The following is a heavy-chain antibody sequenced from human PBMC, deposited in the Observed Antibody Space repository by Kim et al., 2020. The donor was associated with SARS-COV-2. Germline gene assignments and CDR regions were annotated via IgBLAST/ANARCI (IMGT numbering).Heavy chain of an antibody. D-gene: IGHD6-19*01. J-gene: IGHJ4*02. CDR1: GFTFSDYV. CDR3: AKPQSVAMAGKFDY. V-gene: IGHV3-23*01. CDR2: ISGGGGNK. Sequence: GGSLRLSCAASGFTFSDYVMSWVRQTPGKGLEWVSAISGGGGNKYYADSVKGRFTMSRDNSKNTLYLQMNSLRAEDTAVYYCAKPQSVAMAGKFDYWGQGTLVTVSS.